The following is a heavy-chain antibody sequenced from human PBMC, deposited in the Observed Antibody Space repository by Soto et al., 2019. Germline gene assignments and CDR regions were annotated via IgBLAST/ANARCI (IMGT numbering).Heavy chain of an antibody. CDR1: VYTFTSYA. D-gene: IGHD2-2*01. J-gene: IGHJ3*02. CDR3: ARLCSSTSCYGAFDI. V-gene: IGHV1-3*01. CDR2: INACNGNT. Sequence: ASVKVSCKASVYTFTSYAMHCVRHSQRQMLEWMGWINACNGNTKYSQKFQGRVTITRDTSASTAYMELSSLRSEDTAVYYCARLCSSTSCYGAFDIWGQGTMVTVSS.